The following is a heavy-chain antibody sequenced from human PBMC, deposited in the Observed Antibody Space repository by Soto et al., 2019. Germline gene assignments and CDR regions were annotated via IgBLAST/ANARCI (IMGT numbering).Heavy chain of an antibody. Sequence: SETLSLTCTVSGGSISSYYWSWIRRPPGKGLEWIGYIYYSGSTNYNPSLKSRVTISVDTSKNQFSLKLSSVTAADTAVYYCAREVYCSGGSCYIDYWGQGTLVTVSS. J-gene: IGHJ4*02. CDR2: IYYSGST. CDR3: AREVYCSGGSCYIDY. V-gene: IGHV4-59*01. D-gene: IGHD2-15*01. CDR1: GGSISSYY.